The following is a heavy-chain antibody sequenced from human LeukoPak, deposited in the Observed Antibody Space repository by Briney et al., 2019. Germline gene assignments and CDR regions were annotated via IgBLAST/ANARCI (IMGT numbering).Heavy chain of an antibody. V-gene: IGHV3-21*01. CDR1: GFTFSSYS. D-gene: IGHD6-19*01. CDR2: ISSSSSYI. CDR3: AREWGRLEYYYGMDV. J-gene: IGHJ6*02. Sequence: GGSLRLSCAASGFTFSSYSMNWVRQAPGKGLEWVSSISSSSSYIYYADSVKGRFTISRDNAKNPLYLQMNSLRAEDTAVYYCAREWGRLEYYYGMDVWGQGTTVTVSS.